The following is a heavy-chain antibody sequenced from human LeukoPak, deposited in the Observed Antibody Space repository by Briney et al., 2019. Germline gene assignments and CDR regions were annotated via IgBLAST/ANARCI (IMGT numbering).Heavy chain of an antibody. Sequence: GASVKVSCKASGYTFTGYYMHWVRQAPGQGLEWMGWTNPNSGGTDYAQKFQGRVTMTRDTSISTAYMELSRLRSDDTAVYYCARGTGEGYTYGRYYFDYWGQGTLVTVSS. CDR3: ARGTGEGYTYGRYYFDY. J-gene: IGHJ4*02. D-gene: IGHD5-18*01. CDR1: GYTFTGYY. CDR2: TNPNSGGT. V-gene: IGHV1-2*02.